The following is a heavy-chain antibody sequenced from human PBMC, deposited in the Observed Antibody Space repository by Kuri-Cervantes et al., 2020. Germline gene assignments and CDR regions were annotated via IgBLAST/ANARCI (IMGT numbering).Heavy chain of an antibody. D-gene: IGHD3-3*01. J-gene: IGHJ4*02. CDR3: ARDGDFWSGYDY. Sequence: SQTLSLTCAVYGGSFSGYSWSWIRQPPGKGLEWIGEIHHSGSTNYNPSLKSRVTISMDTSKNQFSLKLSSVTAADTAVYYCARDGDFWSGYDYWGQGTLVTVSS. CDR2: IHHSGST. V-gene: IGHV4-34*01. CDR1: GGSFSGYS.